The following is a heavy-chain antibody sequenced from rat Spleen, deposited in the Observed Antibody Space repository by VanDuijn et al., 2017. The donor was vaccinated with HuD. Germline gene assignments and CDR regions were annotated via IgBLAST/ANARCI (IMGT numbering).Heavy chain of an antibody. V-gene: IGHV5-25*01. J-gene: IGHJ2*01. Sequence: EVQLVESGGGLVQPGRSMKLSCAASGFTFSNYYMAWVRQAPTKGLEWVTSISTTGGNTYYRDSVKGRFTLSRDNAKSTLYLQMDSLRSEDTATYYCTRHPDYSNYFDYWGQGVMVTVSS. D-gene: IGHD1-1*01. CDR1: GFTFSNYY. CDR3: TRHPDYSNYFDY. CDR2: ISTTGGNT.